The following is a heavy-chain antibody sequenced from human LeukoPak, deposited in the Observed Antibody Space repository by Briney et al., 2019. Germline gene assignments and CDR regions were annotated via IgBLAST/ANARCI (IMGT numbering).Heavy chain of an antibody. CDR1: GDSDSSNSAA. CDR3: ARATLQLSRFGELLP. Sequence: SQTLSLTCAISGDSDSSNSAAWNWIRQSPSRGLEWLGRTYYRSKWYNDYAASVKSRITINPDTSKNQFSLQLNSVTPEDTAVYYCARATLQLSRFGELLPWGQGTLVTVSS. V-gene: IGHV6-1*01. J-gene: IGHJ5*02. CDR2: TYYRSKWYN. D-gene: IGHD3-10*01.